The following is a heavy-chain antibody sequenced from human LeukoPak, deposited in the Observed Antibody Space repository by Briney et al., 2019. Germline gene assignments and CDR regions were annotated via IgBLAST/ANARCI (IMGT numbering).Heavy chain of an antibody. CDR3: TRLLDYNGYYYGAFDY. V-gene: IGHV3-73*01. CDR1: GFTFSASA. CDR2: IRTKTNNFAT. J-gene: IGHJ4*02. D-gene: IGHD3-22*01. Sequence: PGGSLRLSCAASGFTFSASAMHWGRQASGKGLEYVGRIRTKTNNFATAYAASVKGRFTVSRDDSKNTAYLQMNSLKTEDTAVYYCTRLLDYNGYYYGAFDYWGQGTLVTVSS.